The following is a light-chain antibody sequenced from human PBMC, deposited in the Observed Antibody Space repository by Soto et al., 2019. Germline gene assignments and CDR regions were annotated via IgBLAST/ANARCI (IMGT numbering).Light chain of an antibody. CDR1: QDVSRS. J-gene: IGKJ4*01. V-gene: IGKV1-9*01. CDR2: AAS. Sequence: DPQLTQSPSFLSASVGDRVTITCRASQDVSRSLGWYQQKAGKAPKLLISAASTLHSGVPSRFSGSGSDTDFTLTISNLQPEDFATYYCQQLWTYPLTFGGGTKVEIK. CDR3: QQLWTYPLT.